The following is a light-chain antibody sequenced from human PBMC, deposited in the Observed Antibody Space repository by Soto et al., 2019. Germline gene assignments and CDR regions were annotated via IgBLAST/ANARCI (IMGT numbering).Light chain of an antibody. Sequence: EIVLTQSPGTLSLSPGERATLSCRASQSVTSSFLAWYQQKPGQAPRLLIYGASSRATGIPDWFSGSGPGADFTLTINRLEPEDFAVYYCQQYGSSPWTFGQGPKVEIK. J-gene: IGKJ1*01. CDR3: QQYGSSPWT. CDR2: GAS. V-gene: IGKV3-20*01. CDR1: QSVTSSF.